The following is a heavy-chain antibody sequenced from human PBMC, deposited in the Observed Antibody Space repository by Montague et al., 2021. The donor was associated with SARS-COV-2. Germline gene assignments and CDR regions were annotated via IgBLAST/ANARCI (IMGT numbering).Heavy chain of an antibody. Sequence: SETLSLTCAVYGGSFSGYYWSWIRQPPGKGLEWIGEINISERTNNNPSPKSQVPFSVDTSKNQFPLKLSPVTAADTAVYYCARGRRILLWFGELLSGGDYYGMDVWGQGTTVTVSS. J-gene: IGHJ6*02. D-gene: IGHD3-10*01. CDR1: GGSFSGYY. CDR3: ARGRRILLWFGELLSGGDYYGMDV. CDR2: INISERT. V-gene: IGHV4-34*01.